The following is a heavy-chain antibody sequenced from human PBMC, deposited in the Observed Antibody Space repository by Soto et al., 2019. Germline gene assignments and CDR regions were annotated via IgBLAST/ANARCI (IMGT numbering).Heavy chain of an antibody. V-gene: IGHV3-74*01. Sequence: GVSLRLSCVASGFTIENSVMHWVRQTPGKGLMWVSRITGAGDGTLYADSVQGRFTISRDNAKNTVYLHMTGLRVEETAVYYCARAQKWRQLSLNVFDIWGQGTTVTVSS. CDR3: ARAQKWRQLSLNVFDI. D-gene: IGHD5-18*01. J-gene: IGHJ3*02. CDR2: ITGAGDGT. CDR1: GFTIENSV.